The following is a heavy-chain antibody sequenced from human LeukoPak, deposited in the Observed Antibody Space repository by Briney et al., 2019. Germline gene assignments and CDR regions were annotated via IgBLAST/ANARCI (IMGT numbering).Heavy chain of an antibody. CDR2: IIPIFGRA. D-gene: IGHD4-17*01. J-gene: IGHJ6*04. CDR1: GGTFSSYA. V-gene: IGHV1-69*13. CDR3: ATRQYSTVTPDCYGMDV. Sequence: SVKVSCKASGGTFSSYAISWVRQAPGQGLEWMGGIIPIFGRANYAQKFQGRVTITADESTSTAYMELSSLRSEDTAVYYCATRQYSTVTPDCYGMDVWGKGTTVTVSS.